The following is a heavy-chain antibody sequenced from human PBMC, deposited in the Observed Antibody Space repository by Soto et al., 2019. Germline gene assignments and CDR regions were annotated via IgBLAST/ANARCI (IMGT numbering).Heavy chain of an antibody. CDR1: GFTFSSYV. Sequence: GGSLRLSCAASGFTFSSYVMSWVRQAPGKGLEWVSAISGSGGSTYYADSVKGRFTISRDNSKNTLYLQMNSLRAEDTAVYYCAKTVYYDILTGYYHYFDYWGQGTLVTVSS. V-gene: IGHV3-23*01. CDR2: ISGSGGST. CDR3: AKTVYYDILTGYYHYFDY. J-gene: IGHJ4*02. D-gene: IGHD3-9*01.